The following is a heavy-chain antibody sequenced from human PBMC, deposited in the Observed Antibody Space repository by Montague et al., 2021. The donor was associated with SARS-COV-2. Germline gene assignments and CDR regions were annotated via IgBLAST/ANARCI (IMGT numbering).Heavy chain of an antibody. CDR3: ARDGSTWLQLWSGFDP. J-gene: IGHJ5*02. V-gene: IGHV4-38-2*02. CDR1: GYSISCGYY. D-gene: IGHD5-24*01. CDR2: IYLSGST. Sequence: SETLSLTCTVSGYSISCGYYWGWLRQPPGKGLEWIGNIYLSGSTYYNPSLKSRVTISVDTPKNQFSLKLSSVTAADTAVYYCARDGSTWLQLWSGFDPWGQGTLVTVSS.